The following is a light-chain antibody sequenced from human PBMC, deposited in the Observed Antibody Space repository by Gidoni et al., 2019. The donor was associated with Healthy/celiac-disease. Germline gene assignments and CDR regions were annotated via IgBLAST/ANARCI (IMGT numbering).Light chain of an antibody. Sequence: EIVLTQPPGTLSLFPGERATIPCRASQSVSSSYLAWYQQKPGQAPRLLIYGASSRATGIPDRFSGSGSGTEFTLTISRLEPEDFAVYYCQQYGSSPRTFGQGTKVEIK. J-gene: IGKJ1*01. CDR3: QQYGSSPRT. CDR2: GAS. V-gene: IGKV3-20*01. CDR1: QSVSSSY.